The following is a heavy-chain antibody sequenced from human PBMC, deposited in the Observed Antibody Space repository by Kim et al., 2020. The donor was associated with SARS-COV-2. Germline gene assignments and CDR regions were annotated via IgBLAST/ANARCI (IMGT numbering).Heavy chain of an antibody. D-gene: IGHD3-10*01. CDR1: GYTFTSYD. V-gene: IGHV1-8*01. CDR3: ARGVSTVRRGYYYYYMDV. Sequence: ASVKFSCKASGYTFTSYDINWVRQATGQGLEWMGWMNPNSGNTGYAQKFQGRVTMTRNTSISTAYMELSSLRSEDTAVYYCARGVSTVRRGYYYYYMDVWGKGTTVTVSS. CDR2: MNPNSGNT. J-gene: IGHJ6*03.